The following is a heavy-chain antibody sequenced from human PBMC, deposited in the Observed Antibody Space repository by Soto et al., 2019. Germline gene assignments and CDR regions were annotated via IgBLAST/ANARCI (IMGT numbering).Heavy chain of an antibody. CDR1: GYTFSDYG. J-gene: IGHJ5*02. Sequence: GGSLRLSCSACGYTFSDYGMHWVRQTPGKGPEWVAVIWYDGSNKYYGDSVKGRFTISRDNSRNMLYLQMNNLRAEDTAVYHCARDWTSSPKLPHNWFDPWGQGTLVTVSS. CDR3: ARDWTSSPKLPHNWFDP. V-gene: IGHV3-33*01. CDR2: IWYDGSNK. D-gene: IGHD3-10*01.